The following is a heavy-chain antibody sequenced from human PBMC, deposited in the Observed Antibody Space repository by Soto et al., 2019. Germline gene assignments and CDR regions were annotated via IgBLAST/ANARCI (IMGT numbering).Heavy chain of an antibody. D-gene: IGHD6-6*01. J-gene: IGHJ4*02. V-gene: IGHV1-24*01. Sequence: ASVKVSCKASGYTFTSYGISWVRQAPGQGLEWMGGFDPEDGETIYAQKLQGGVTMTEDTSTDTAYMELSSLRSEDTAVYYCATRIAARPGTGYFDYWGQGTLVTVSS. CDR3: ATRIAARPGTGYFDY. CDR1: GYTFTSYG. CDR2: FDPEDGET.